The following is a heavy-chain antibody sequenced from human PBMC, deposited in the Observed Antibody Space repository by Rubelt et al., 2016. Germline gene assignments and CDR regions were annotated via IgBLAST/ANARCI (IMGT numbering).Heavy chain of an antibody. CDR2: ISGSGGST. CDR3: AKFVGFGVSYYGMDV. V-gene: IGHV3-23*01. CDR1: GFTFSSYA. J-gene: IGHJ6*02. Sequence: EVQLLESGGGLVQPGGSLRLSCAASGFTFSSYAMSWVRQAPGKGLEWVSGISGSGGSTYYAGSVKGRFTVSRDSSKNTLYLQMNSRRAEDTAVYYCAKFVGFGVSYYGMDVWGQGTTVTVSS. D-gene: IGHD3-3*01.